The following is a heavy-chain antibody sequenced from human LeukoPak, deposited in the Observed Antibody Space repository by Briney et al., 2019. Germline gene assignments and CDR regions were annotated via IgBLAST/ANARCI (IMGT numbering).Heavy chain of an antibody. V-gene: IGHV4-4*07. J-gene: IGHJ4*02. CDR1: GGSISSYY. Sequence: SEXLSLTCTVSGGSISSYYWSWIRQPAGKGLEWIGRIYTSGSTNYNPSLKSRVTMSVDTSKNQFSLKLSSVTAADTAVYYCARNIRLGIAAAGTAYFDYWGQGTLVTVSS. D-gene: IGHD6-13*01. CDR2: IYTSGST. CDR3: ARNIRLGIAAAGTAYFDY.